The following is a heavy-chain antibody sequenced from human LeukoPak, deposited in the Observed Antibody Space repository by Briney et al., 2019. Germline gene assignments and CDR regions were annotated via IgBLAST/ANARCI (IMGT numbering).Heavy chain of an antibody. J-gene: IGHJ4*02. CDR1: GYTFTGYY. D-gene: IGHD4-17*01. V-gene: IGHV1-2*02. CDR2: INPNSGGT. Sequence: ASVKVSCKASGYTFTGYYMHWVRQAPGQGLEWMGWINPNSGGTSYAQKFQGRVTMTRDTSTSTVYMELSSLRSEDTAVYYCARKAVTYDYWGQGTLVTVSS. CDR3: ARKAVTYDY.